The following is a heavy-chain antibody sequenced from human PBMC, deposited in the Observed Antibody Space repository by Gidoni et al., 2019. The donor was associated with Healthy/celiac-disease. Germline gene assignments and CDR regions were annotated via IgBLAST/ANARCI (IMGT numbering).Heavy chain of an antibody. J-gene: IGHJ4*02. D-gene: IGHD3-16*02. CDR3: ARGQVRGDYVRGSYRFAYFDY. V-gene: IGHV4-34*01. Sequence: QVQLQQWGAGLLKPSETLSLTCAVYGGSFSGYYWSCTGQPPGKGLAWIGEINHSGSPNYTPSLKSRVTISVDTSKNQFSLKLSSVTAADTAVYYCARGQVRGDYVRGSYRFAYFDYWGQGTLVTVSS. CDR1: GGSFSGYY. CDR2: INHSGSP.